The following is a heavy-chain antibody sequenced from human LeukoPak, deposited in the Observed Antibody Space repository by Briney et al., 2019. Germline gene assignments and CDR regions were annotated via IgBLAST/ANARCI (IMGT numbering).Heavy chain of an antibody. CDR1: GGTFSSYT. J-gene: IGHJ4*02. V-gene: IGHV1-69*02. CDR2: IIPIFGIA. CDR3: ARVKPGNYDDSSGYYY. D-gene: IGHD3-22*01. Sequence: SVKVSCKGSGGTFSSYTISWVRQAPGQGLEWMGRIIPIFGIANYAQKFQGRVTITADKSTSTAYMELSSLRSEDTAVYYCARVKPGNYDDSSGYYYWGQGTLVTASS.